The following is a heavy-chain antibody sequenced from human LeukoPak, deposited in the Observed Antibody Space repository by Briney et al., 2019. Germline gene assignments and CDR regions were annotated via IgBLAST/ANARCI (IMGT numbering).Heavy chain of an antibody. V-gene: IGHV4-59*01. CDR2: IYYSGST. CDR3: ARGIVGADFDY. CDR1: GGSISSYY. D-gene: IGHD1-26*01. Sequence: SETLSLTCTASGGSISSYYWSWIRQPPGKGLEWIGYIYYSGSTNYNPSLKSRVTISVDTSKNQFSLKLSSVTAADTAVYYCARGIVGADFDYWGQGTLVTVSS. J-gene: IGHJ4*02.